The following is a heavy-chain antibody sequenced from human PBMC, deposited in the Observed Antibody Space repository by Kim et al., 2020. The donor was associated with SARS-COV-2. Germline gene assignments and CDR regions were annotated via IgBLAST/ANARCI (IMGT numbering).Heavy chain of an antibody. J-gene: IGHJ4*02. CDR3: ARDLSLWELQSNYFDY. CDR1: GFTFSSYA. D-gene: IGHD1-26*01. V-gene: IGHV3-30-3*01. Sequence: GGSLRLSCAASGFTFSSYAMHWVRQAPGKGLEWVAVISYDGSNKYYADSVKGRFTISRDNSKNTLYLQMNSLRAEDTAVYYCARDLSLWELQSNYFDYWGQGTLVTVSS. CDR2: ISYDGSNK.